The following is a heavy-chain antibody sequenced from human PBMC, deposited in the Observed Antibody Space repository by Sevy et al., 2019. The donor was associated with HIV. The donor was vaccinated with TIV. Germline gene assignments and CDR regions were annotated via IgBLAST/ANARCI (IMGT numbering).Heavy chain of an antibody. CDR2: ISYDGSNK. CDR1: GFTFSSYA. J-gene: IGHJ4*02. Sequence: GGSLRLSCAASGFTFSSYAMHWVRQAPGKGLEWVAVISYDGSNKYYADSVKGRFTISRDNSKNTLYLQMNSLRAEETAVYYCAREGYYYGSLDYWGQGTLVTVSS. V-gene: IGHV3-30-3*01. D-gene: IGHD3-10*01. CDR3: AREGYYYGSLDY.